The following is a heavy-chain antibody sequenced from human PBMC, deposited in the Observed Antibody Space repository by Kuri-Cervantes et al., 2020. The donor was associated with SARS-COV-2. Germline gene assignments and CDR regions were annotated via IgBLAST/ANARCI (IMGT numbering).Heavy chain of an antibody. CDR2: IHYDGTNT. CDR3: AKDLRTPGAGPDY. Sequence: GESLKISCAASGFTFSSYGMHWVRQAPGKGLEWVALIHYDGTNTYYAVSVRGRFTISRDNWNNILYLHMNSLRTEDTAVYFCAKDLRTPGAGPDYWGQGTLVTVSS. V-gene: IGHV3-30*02. CDR1: GFTFSSYG. D-gene: IGHD2-8*02. J-gene: IGHJ4*02.